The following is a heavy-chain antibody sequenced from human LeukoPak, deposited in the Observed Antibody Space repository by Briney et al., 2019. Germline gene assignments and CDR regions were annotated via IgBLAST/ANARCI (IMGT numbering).Heavy chain of an antibody. J-gene: IGHJ5*02. CDR2: IYYSGST. CDR1: GGSISSYY. Sequence: PSETLSLTCTVSGGSISSYYWSWIRQPPGKGLEWIGYIYYSGSTNYNPSLKSRVTMSVDTSKNQFSLQLSSVTAADTAVYYCARAPPGNWFDPWGQGTLVTVSS. V-gene: IGHV4-59*01. CDR3: ARAPPGNWFDP.